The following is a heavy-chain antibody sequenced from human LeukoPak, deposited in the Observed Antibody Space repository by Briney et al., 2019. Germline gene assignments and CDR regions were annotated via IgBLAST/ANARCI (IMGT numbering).Heavy chain of an antibody. Sequence: GRSLRLSCAASGFTFSSYGMHWVRQAPGKGLEWVAVISYDGSNKYYADSVKGRFTISRDNSKNTLYLQMNSLRAEDTAVYYCAEDNFNTATDYWGQGTLVTVSS. V-gene: IGHV3-30*18. CDR3: AEDNFNTATDY. J-gene: IGHJ4*02. CDR2: ISYDGSNK. D-gene: IGHD5-18*01. CDR1: GFTFSSYG.